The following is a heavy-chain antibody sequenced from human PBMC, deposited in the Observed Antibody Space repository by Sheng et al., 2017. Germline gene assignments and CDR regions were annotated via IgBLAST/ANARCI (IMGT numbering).Heavy chain of an antibody. Sequence: EVQLVESGGGLVQPGGTLRLSCAASGFTFSSYGMSWVRQAPGKGLEWVSAISGSGGSTYYADSVKGRFTISRDNSKNTLYLQMNSLRAEDTAVYYCAKDRGDYPYTYNWFDPWGQGTLVTVSS. V-gene: IGHV3-23*04. CDR2: ISGSGGST. CDR1: GFTFSSYG. J-gene: IGHJ5*02. D-gene: IGHD4-17*01. CDR3: AKDRGDYPYTYNWFDP.